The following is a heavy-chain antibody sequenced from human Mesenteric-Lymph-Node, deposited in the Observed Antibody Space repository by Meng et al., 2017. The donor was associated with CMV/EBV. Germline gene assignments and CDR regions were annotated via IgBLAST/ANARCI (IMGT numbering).Heavy chain of an antibody. Sequence: GGSLRLSCAASGFTFSDYYMSWIRQAPGKGLEWVSYISSGGSGIDYADSVKGRFTISRDNAKNSLYLQMNSLRAEDTAVYYCARDRRDGYFDYWGQGTLVTVSS. D-gene: IGHD5-24*01. J-gene: IGHJ4*02. V-gene: IGHV3-11*04. CDR1: GFTFSDYY. CDR3: ARDRRDGYFDY. CDR2: ISSGGSGI.